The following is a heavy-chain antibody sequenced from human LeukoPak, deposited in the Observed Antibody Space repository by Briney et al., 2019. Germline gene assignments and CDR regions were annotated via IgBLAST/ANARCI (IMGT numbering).Heavy chain of an antibody. V-gene: IGHV3-30*18. D-gene: IGHD6-13*01. Sequence: GGSLRLSCAASEFTFSSYGMHCVRQAPGKGLEWVALISYDGSNEYYADSVKGRFTISRDNSKNTLYLQMNSLRAEDTAVYYCAKDRGSSWYTNDYWGQGTLVTVSS. J-gene: IGHJ4*02. CDR2: ISYDGSNE. CDR1: EFTFSSYG. CDR3: AKDRGSSWYTNDY.